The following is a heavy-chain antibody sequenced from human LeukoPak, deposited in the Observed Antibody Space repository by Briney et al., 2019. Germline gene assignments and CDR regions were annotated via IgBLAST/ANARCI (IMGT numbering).Heavy chain of an antibody. J-gene: IGHJ4*02. V-gene: IGHV5-51*01. Sequence: GDSLQISCKGSGYSFSTCWIGWVRQMPGKGLQWMGIIYPGDSDTRYSPSFQGQVTISADKSISTAYLQWGSLKASDTAMYYCARVTTITHFDYWGRGTLVTVSS. CDR1: GYSFSTCW. CDR2: IYPGDSDT. D-gene: IGHD2-21*02. CDR3: ARVTTITHFDY.